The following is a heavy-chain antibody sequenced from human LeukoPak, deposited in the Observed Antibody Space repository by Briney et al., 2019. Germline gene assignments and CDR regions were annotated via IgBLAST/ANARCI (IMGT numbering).Heavy chain of an antibody. CDR3: ARLFGSVVTNWFDP. Sequence: SETLSLTCTVSGDSISNSSHYWGWIRQPPGKGLEWIGSIYDSGSTYYNPSLKSRVTISVDTSKNQFSLKLSSVTAAGTAVYYCARLFGSVVTNWFDPWGQGSLVTVSS. CDR1: GDSISNSSHY. V-gene: IGHV4-39*01. D-gene: IGHD3-3*01. J-gene: IGHJ5*02. CDR2: IYDSGST.